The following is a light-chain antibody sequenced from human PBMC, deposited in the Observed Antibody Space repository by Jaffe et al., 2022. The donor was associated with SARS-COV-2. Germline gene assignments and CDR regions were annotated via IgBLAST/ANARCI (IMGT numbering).Light chain of an antibody. J-gene: IGKJ2*01. CDR1: QSLEHRDGRTY. V-gene: IGKV2-24*01. Sequence: DIVLTQTPLSSSVTLGQPASISCRSSQSLEHRDGRTYLSWLHQRPGQPPRLLIHKIFNRFSGVPDRFSGSGAGTDFTLNISRVEAEDVGVYYCMQGTQWYTFGQGTKLEIK. CDR3: MQGTQWYT. CDR2: KIF.